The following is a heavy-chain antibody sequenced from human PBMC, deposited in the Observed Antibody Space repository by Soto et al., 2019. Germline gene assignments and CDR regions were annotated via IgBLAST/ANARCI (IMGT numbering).Heavy chain of an antibody. J-gene: IGHJ4*02. CDR3: ARDAPGGSGSYYGFFDH. D-gene: IGHD3-22*01. Sequence: QVQLVESGGGVVQPGSSLRLSCAGSGFTFNNFGFRWVRQVPGKGLEWVALISYDGGTKSFADSLKGRFTISRDDSKNTLYLQMNSLRAEDTAVYFCARDAPGGSGSYYGFFDHCGQGTLVTVSS. CDR1: GFTFNNFG. CDR2: ISYDGGTK. V-gene: IGHV3-30*03.